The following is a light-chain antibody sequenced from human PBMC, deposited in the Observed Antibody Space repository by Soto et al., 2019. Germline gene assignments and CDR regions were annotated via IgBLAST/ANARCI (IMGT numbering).Light chain of an antibody. V-gene: IGKV1-39*01. CDR3: QQSYSTPWT. CDR2: AES. J-gene: IGKJ1*01. CDR1: QSISSY. Sequence: DIQMTQSPSSLSASVGDRVTITCRASQSISSYLNWYQQKPGKAPKFLIYAESSLQSGVPSRFSGSGSGTDFTLTISSLQPEDFATYNCQQSYSTPWTFGQGTKVEIK.